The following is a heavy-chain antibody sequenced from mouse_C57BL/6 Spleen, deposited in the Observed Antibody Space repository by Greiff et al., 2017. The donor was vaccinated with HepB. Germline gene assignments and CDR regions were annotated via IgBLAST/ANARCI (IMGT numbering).Heavy chain of an antibody. D-gene: IGHD1-1*01. CDR1: GCTFTSYW. Sequence: QVQLQQPGAELVMPGASVKLSCKASGCTFTSYWMHWVKQRPGQGLEWIGEIDPSDSYTNYNQKFKGKSTLTVDKSSSTAYMQLSSLTSEDSAVYYCASGTTVVPRYWGQGTTLTVSS. CDR3: ASGTTVVPRY. CDR2: IDPSDSYT. V-gene: IGHV1-69*01. J-gene: IGHJ2*01.